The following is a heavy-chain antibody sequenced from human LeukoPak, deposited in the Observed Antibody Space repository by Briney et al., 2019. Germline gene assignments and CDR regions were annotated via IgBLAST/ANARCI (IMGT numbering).Heavy chain of an antibody. CDR1: GDSIRSGAYY. Sequence: SETLSLTCTVSGDSIRSGAYYWTWIRQPPGKGLEWIGYIYYSGSTNYNPSLKSRVTISVDTSKNQFSLKLSSVTAADTAVYYCARALWFGSLLHPYYYYYYMDVWGKGTTVTVSS. CDR3: ARALWFGSLLHPYYYYYYMDV. V-gene: IGHV4-61*08. D-gene: IGHD3-10*01. CDR2: IYYSGST. J-gene: IGHJ6*03.